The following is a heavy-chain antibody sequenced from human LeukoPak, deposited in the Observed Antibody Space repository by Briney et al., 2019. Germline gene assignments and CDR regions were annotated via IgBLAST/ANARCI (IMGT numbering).Heavy chain of an antibody. Sequence: GGSLRLSCAASGFTFSDYYMSWIRQATGEGLEWVSYISSSGNTIYYADSVKGRFTISRDNAKNSPYLQMNSLRAEDTAVYYCARPKYSSSWQIFDYWGQGTLVTASS. CDR1: GFTFSDYY. CDR3: ARPKYSSSWQIFDY. V-gene: IGHV3-11*01. D-gene: IGHD6-13*01. CDR2: ISSSGNTI. J-gene: IGHJ4*02.